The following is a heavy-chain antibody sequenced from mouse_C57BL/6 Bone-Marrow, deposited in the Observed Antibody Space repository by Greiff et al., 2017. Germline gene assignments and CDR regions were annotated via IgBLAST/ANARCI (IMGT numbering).Heavy chain of an antibody. CDR3: ARGDGYYWYFDV. D-gene: IGHD2-3*01. Sequence: QVQLQQSGPELVKPGASVKISCKASGYAFSSSWMNWVKQRPGTGLEWIGRIYPGDGDTNYNGKFKGKATLTADKSSSTAYMQLSSLTSEDSAVYFCARGDGYYWYFDVWGTGTTVTVSS. CDR2: IYPGDGDT. CDR1: GYAFSSSW. J-gene: IGHJ1*03. V-gene: IGHV1-82*01.